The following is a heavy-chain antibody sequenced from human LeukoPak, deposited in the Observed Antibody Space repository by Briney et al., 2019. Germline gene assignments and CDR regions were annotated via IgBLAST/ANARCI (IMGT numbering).Heavy chain of an antibody. CDR3: AKDNVAAAGRYFDY. D-gene: IGHD6-13*01. Sequence: GGSLRLSCAASGFTFSSYVMSWVRQAPGKGLEWVSLISGGGGTTYYADSVKGRFTISRDNSKDTLYLQMHSLRAEDTAVYYCAKDNVAAAGRYFDYWGQGTLVTVSS. V-gene: IGHV3-23*01. CDR1: GFTFSSYV. CDR2: ISGGGGTT. J-gene: IGHJ4*02.